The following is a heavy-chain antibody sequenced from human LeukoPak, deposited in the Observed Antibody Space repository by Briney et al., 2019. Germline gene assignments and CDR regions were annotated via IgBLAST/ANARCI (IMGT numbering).Heavy chain of an antibody. CDR2: ISSSSYI. J-gene: IGHJ4*02. Sequence: GGSLRLSCAASGFTFSSYSMNWVRQAPGKGLEWVSSISSSSYIYYADSVKGRFTISRDNAKNSLYLQMNSPRAEDTAVYYCARDGYCTNGVCYTADYWGQGTLVTVSS. CDR1: GFTFSSYS. D-gene: IGHD2-8*01. CDR3: ARDGYCTNGVCYTADY. V-gene: IGHV3-21*01.